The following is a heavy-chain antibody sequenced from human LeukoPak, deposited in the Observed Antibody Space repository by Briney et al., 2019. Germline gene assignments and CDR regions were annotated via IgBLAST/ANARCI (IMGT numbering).Heavy chain of an antibody. V-gene: IGHV5-51*01. CDR3: ARQGIGYDILTGYPH. CDR1: GYSFTSYW. J-gene: IGHJ4*02. D-gene: IGHD3-9*01. Sequence: ESLKISCKGSGYSFTSYWIGWVRQMPGKGLEWMGIIYPGDSDTRYSPSFQGQVTISADKSISTAYLQWSSLKASDTAMYYCARQGIGYDILTGYPHWGQGTLVTVSS. CDR2: IYPGDSDT.